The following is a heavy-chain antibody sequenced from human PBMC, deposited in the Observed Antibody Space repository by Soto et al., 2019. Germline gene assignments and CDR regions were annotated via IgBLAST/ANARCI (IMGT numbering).Heavy chain of an antibody. D-gene: IGHD2-21*02. J-gene: IGHJ3*01. Sequence: EVQLLESGGGLVQPGGSLRLSCAASGFTFSNYAMSWVRQAPGKGLEWVSTVSGGGDGTYYADSVKGRFTISRDNPRNTVYLQMNRLRAEDTAVYYCAKKGLGSLATYCNDGDCHYAFDLWGQGTIVTVSS. V-gene: IGHV3-23*01. CDR3: AKKGLGSLATYCNDGDCHYAFDL. CDR2: VSGGGDGT. CDR1: GFTFSNYA.